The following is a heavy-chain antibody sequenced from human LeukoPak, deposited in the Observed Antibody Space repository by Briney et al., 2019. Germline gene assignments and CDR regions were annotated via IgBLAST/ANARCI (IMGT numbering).Heavy chain of an antibody. J-gene: IGHJ4*02. V-gene: IGHV3-20*04. CDR2: INWNAGSI. CDR3: ARVFSGSFDC. CDR1: GFTFDDYG. Sequence: GGSLRLSCAASGFTFDDYGMSWVRQAPGKGLEWVSGINWNAGSIGYADSVKGRFTISRDNAKNSLYLQMNSLGVEDTALYYCARVFSGSFDCWGQGTQVTVSS. D-gene: IGHD1-26*01.